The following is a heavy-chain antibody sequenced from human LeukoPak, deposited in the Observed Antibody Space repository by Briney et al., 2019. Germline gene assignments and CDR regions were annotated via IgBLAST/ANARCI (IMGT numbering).Heavy chain of an antibody. Sequence: PGGSLRLSCAASGFTFSSYGMHWVRQAPGKGLEWVAVISYDGTNKYYADSVKGRFTISRDNSKNTLYLQMNSLRAEDTAVYYCEKETQQLVYCFDYWGQGTLVTVSS. V-gene: IGHV3-30*18. D-gene: IGHD6-13*01. CDR3: EKETQQLVYCFDY. CDR1: GFTFSSYG. CDR2: ISYDGTNK. J-gene: IGHJ4*02.